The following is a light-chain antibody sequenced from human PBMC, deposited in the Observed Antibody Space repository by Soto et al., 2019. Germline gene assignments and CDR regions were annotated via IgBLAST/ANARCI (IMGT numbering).Light chain of an antibody. V-gene: IGLV1-40*01. J-gene: IGLJ2*01. CDR1: SSNIGAGYD. Sequence: QLVLTQPPSVSGAPGQRVTISCTSSSSNIGAGYDVHWYQQLPGTAPKLLIYGNSNRPSGVPDRFSGSKSGTSASLAITGLQAEDEADYYCQSYDSSLSVVFGGGTKVTVL. CDR2: GNS. CDR3: QSYDSSLSVV.